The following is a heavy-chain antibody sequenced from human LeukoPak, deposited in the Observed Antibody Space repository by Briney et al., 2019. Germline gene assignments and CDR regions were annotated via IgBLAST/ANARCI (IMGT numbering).Heavy chain of an antibody. CDR3: ARRAVTNQFDS. V-gene: IGHV3-66*02. D-gene: IGHD4-17*01. CDR1: GLTVTNNH. J-gene: IGHJ4*02. CDR2: IQSGGST. Sequence: GGSLRLSCAASGLTVTNNHMTWVRQAPGKGLEWVSAIQSGGSTYYADSVKGRFTISRDNSKNTLYLQMSSLRAEDTAVYYCARRAVTNQFDSWGQGTLVTVSS.